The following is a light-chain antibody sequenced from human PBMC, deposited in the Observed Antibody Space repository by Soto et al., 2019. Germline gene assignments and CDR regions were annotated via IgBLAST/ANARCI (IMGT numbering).Light chain of an antibody. CDR3: TSYTSSSSLVV. CDR2: EVN. Sequence: QSVLTQPASVSGSPGQSITISCTGTSSDVGGYNYVSWYQQLPGKAPKLMIYEVNNRPSGISNRFSGSKSGNTASLTISGLQGEDEADYYCTSYTSSSSLVVFGGGTKVTVL. J-gene: IGLJ2*01. V-gene: IGLV2-14*01. CDR1: SSDVGGYNY.